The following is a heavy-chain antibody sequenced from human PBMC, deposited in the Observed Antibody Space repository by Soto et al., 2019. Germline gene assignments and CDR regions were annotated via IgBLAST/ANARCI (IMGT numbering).Heavy chain of an antibody. CDR3: ASQGWSGWYSEYYYYGMDV. CDR1: GFTFSSYA. J-gene: IGHJ6*02. V-gene: IGHV3-23*01. CDR2: ISGSGGST. Sequence: PGGSLRLSCAASGFTFSSYAMSWVRQAPGKGLEWVSAISGSGGSTYYADSVKGRFTISRDNSKNTLYLQMNSLRAEDTAVYYCASQGWSGWYSEYYYYGMDVWGQGTTVTVSS. D-gene: IGHD6-19*01.